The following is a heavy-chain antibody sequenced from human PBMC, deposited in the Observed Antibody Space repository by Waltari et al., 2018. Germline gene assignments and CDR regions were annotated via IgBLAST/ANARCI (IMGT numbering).Heavy chain of an antibody. CDR2: IYYSGST. CDR1: GGSISSSSYY. V-gene: IGHV4-39*07. D-gene: IGHD1-26*01. CDR3: ARQMREGREPYWFDP. Sequence: QLQLQESGPGLVKPSETLSLTCTVSGGSISSSSYYWGWIRQPPGKGLEWIGSIYYSGSTYYNPSLKSRVTISGDTSKNQFARKLSSVTAADTAVYYCARQMREGREPYWFDPWGQGTLVTVSS. J-gene: IGHJ5*02.